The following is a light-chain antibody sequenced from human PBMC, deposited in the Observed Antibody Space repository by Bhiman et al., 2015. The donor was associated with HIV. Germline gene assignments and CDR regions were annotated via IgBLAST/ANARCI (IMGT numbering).Light chain of an antibody. J-gene: IGLJ1*01. CDR2: DVS. CDR3: CSYRGIYTSYV. V-gene: IGLV2-11*01. Sequence: QSALTQPRSVSGSPGQSVTISCTGTSSDVGGYNYVSWYQQHPGKAPKLMIYDVSKRPSGVPDRFSGSKSGNTASLTISGLQADDEADYFCCSYRGIYTSYVFGTGTKVTV. CDR1: SSDVGGYNY.